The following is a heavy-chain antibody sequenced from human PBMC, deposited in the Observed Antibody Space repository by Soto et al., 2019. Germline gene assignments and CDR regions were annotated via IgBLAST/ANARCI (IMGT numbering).Heavy chain of an antibody. CDR2: LSADNGNT. J-gene: IGHJ4*02. V-gene: IGHV1-18*04. D-gene: IGHD2-15*01. Sequence: QVQLVQSGAEVKKPGASVKVSCKASGYTFTSYGISWGRQAPGQGREWMGWLSADNGNTNYAQKLKGRVTMTTDTTTSTDYMELRSLRSEDTAVDYCAMGPRRLAGYCSGGNCFHYYWGQGTLVTGSS. CDR1: GYTFTSYG. CDR3: AMGPRRLAGYCSGGNCFHYY.